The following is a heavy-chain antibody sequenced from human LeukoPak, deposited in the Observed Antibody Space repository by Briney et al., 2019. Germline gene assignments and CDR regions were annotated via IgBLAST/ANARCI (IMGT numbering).Heavy chain of an antibody. Sequence: SQTLSLTCAISGDSVSSNSVTWNWIRQSPSRGLEWLGRTYYRSKWSNDYAVSVKSRIIINPDTSKNQFSLQLDSVTPEDTAVYCCVRVTGGVFDYWGPGTLVTVSS. CDR3: VRVTGGVFDY. CDR2: TYYRSKWSN. CDR1: GDSVSSNSVT. D-gene: IGHD2-8*02. J-gene: IGHJ4*02. V-gene: IGHV6-1*01.